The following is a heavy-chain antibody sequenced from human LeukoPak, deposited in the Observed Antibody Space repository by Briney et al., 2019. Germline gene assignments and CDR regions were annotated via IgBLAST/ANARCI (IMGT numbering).Heavy chain of an antibody. Sequence: GGSLRLSCAASGFTFSSYAMHWVRQAPGKGLEWVAVISYDGSNKYYADSVKGRFTISRDNSKNTLYLQMNSLRAEDTAVYYCAKVGSSGWEDYYYYGMDVWGQGTTVTVSS. J-gene: IGHJ6*02. CDR3: AKVGSSGWEDYYYYGMDV. D-gene: IGHD6-19*01. V-gene: IGHV3-30-3*01. CDR1: GFTFSSYA. CDR2: ISYDGSNK.